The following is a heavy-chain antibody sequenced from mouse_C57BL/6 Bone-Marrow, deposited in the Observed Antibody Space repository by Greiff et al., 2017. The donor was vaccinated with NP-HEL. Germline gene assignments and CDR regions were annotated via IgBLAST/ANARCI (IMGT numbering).Heavy chain of an antibody. V-gene: IGHV1-59*01. CDR1: GYTFTSYW. Sequence: VQLQQPGAELVRPGTSVKLSCKASGYTFTSYWMHWVKQRPGQGLEWIGVIDPSDSYTNYNQKFKGKATLTVDTSSSTAYMQLSSLTSEDSAVYYCARWYSNPYYAMDYWGQGTSVTVS. CDR3: ARWYSNPYYAMDY. CDR2: IDPSDSYT. D-gene: IGHD2-5*01. J-gene: IGHJ4*01.